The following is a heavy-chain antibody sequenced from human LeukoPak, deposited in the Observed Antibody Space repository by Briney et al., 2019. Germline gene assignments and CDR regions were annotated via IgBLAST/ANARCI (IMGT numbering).Heavy chain of an antibody. CDR3: ARVHGGRFYYSYYMDV. J-gene: IGHJ6*03. CDR2: INHSGST. D-gene: IGHD3-16*01. V-gene: IGHV4-34*01. Sequence: SETLSLTCAVYGGSFSGYYWSWIRQPPGKGLEWIGEINHSGSTNYNPSLKSRVTISVDTSKNQFSLKLSSVTAADTAVYYCARVHGGRFYYSYYMDVWDKGTTVTVSS. CDR1: GGSFSGYY.